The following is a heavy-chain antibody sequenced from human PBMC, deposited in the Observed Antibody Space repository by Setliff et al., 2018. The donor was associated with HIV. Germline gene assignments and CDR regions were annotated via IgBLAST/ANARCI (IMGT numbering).Heavy chain of an antibody. CDR3: ARDRPPSTVDMLGAFDR. CDR2: IYYTWTT. CDR1: RGSISRYY. D-gene: IGHD4-17*01. J-gene: IGHJ3*02. V-gene: IGHV4-59*01. Sequence: LSLTCPVSRGSISRYYWSWVRQPPGKGLEWIGYIYYTWTTKYNPPLKSRVTMSVDTSKNQLSLKLSSLTAAETAVYYCARDRPPSTVDMLGAFDRWGQGTMVTVSS.